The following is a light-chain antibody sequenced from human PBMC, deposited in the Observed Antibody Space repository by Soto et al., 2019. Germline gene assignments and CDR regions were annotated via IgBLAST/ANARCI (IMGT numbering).Light chain of an antibody. CDR2: AAS. V-gene: IGKV3-20*01. Sequence: EIVLTQSPVTLSLSPGERATLSCRASRSFASSYLGWYQQKPGQPPRLLIYAASTRATGVPDRFSGSGSATDFTLTISREPEDSAVYYCHHYDSSPPYTFGQGTRLEIK. CDR1: RSFASSY. J-gene: IGKJ2*01. CDR3: HHYDSSPPYT.